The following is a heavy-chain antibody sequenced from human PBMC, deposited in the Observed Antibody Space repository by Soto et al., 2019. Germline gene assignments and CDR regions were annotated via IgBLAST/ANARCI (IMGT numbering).Heavy chain of an antibody. CDR1: GFIFSDYA. V-gene: IGHV3-23*01. CDR3: AKGGVTRSYYYAMDV. J-gene: IGHJ6*02. Sequence: LRLSCAASGFIFSDYAMSWVRQAPGKGLEWVSALSGSGSSTYYADSVKGRFTISRDNLKNTVSLQMNNLTAEDTAVYYCAKGGVTRSYYYAMDVWGQGTTVTVSS. CDR2: LSGSGSST.